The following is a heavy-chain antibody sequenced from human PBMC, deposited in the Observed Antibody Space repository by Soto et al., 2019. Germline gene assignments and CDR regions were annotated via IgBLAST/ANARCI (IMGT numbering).Heavy chain of an antibody. CDR2: IWYDGSNK. CDR1: GFTFSSYG. Sequence: QVQLVESGGGVVQPGRSLRLSCAASGFTFSSYGMHWVRQAPGKGLEWVAVIWYDGSNKYYADSVKGRFTISRDNSKNTLYLQMNSLRAEDTAVYYCARAQSSSSWRRRGADAFDIWGQGTMVTVSS. J-gene: IGHJ3*02. D-gene: IGHD6-13*01. CDR3: ARAQSSSSWRRRGADAFDI. V-gene: IGHV3-33*01.